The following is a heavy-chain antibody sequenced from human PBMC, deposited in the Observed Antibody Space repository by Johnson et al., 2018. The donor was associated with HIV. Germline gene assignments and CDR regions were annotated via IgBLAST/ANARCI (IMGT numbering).Heavy chain of an antibody. J-gene: IGHJ3*02. CDR3: STDHAGDYVWGSYRYAFDI. CDR1: GFTFSSAW. Sequence: VQLVESGGGLVKPGGSLRLSCAASGFTFSSAWMSGVRQAPGKGLEWVGRIKSKTDGGTTDYAAPVTGRFTISRDDSKNALFLQMNSLKTEDTAVYFCSTDHAGDYVWGSYRYAFDIWGQGTNVTVSS. D-gene: IGHD3-16*02. V-gene: IGHV3-15*01. CDR2: IKSKTDGGTT.